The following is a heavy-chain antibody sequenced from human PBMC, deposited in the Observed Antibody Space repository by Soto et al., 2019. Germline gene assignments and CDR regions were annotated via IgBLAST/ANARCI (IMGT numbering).Heavy chain of an antibody. Sequence: EGQLVESWGGLVQPGGSLRLSCAASGFTGGRYPMQWVRQAPGKGLEYVSAISTNGDSTFYADSVKGRFTISRDNSKNTLYLQMGSLRAEYMGVYYLARELMSRPRWVSDYWRQGTLVTASS. CDR2: ISTNGDST. CDR1: GFTGGRYP. CDR3: ARELMSRPRWVSDY. J-gene: IGHJ4*02. D-gene: IGHD6-13*01. V-gene: IGHV3-64*07.